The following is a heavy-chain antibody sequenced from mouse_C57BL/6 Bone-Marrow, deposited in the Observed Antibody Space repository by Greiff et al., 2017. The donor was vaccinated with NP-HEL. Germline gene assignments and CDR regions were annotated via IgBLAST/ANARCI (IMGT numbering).Heavy chain of an antibody. Sequence: DVMLVESGGGLVKPGGSLKLSCAASGFTFSSYAMSWVRQTPEKRLEWVATISDGGSYTYYPDNVKGRFTISRDNAKNNLYLQMSHLKSEDTAMYYCARQGLLRSFWYFDVWGTGTTVTVSS. V-gene: IGHV5-4*03. J-gene: IGHJ1*03. CDR3: ARQGLLRSFWYFDV. CDR1: GFTFSSYA. D-gene: IGHD1-1*01. CDR2: ISDGGSYT.